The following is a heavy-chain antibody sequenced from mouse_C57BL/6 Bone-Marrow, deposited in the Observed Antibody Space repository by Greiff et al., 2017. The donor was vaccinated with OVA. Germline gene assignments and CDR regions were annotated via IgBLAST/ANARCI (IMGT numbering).Heavy chain of an antibody. D-gene: IGHD2-14*01. V-gene: IGHV1-54*01. CDR2: INPGSGGT. J-gene: IGHJ1*03. CDR1: GYAFTNYL. Sequence: QVQLQQSGAELVRPGTSVKVSCKASGYAFTNYLIEWVKQRPGQGLEWIGVINPGSGGTNYNEKFKCKATLTADKSSSTAYMQLSSLTSEDSAVYFCARGTWYFDVWGTGTTVTVSS. CDR3: ARGTWYFDV.